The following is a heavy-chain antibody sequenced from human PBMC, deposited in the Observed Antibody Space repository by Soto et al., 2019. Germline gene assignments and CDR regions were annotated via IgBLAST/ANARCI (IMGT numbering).Heavy chain of an antibody. Sequence: SVKVSCKASGGTFSSYAISWVRQAPGQGLEWMGGIIPIFDTANYAQKFQGRVTITADESTSTAYMELSSLRSEDTAVYYCARGDGSGHAAVYYYYDMDVWGKGTTVTVSS. CDR1: GGTFSSYA. D-gene: IGHD3-10*01. CDR3: ARGDGSGHAAVYYYYDMDV. V-gene: IGHV1-69*13. J-gene: IGHJ6*03. CDR2: IIPIFDTA.